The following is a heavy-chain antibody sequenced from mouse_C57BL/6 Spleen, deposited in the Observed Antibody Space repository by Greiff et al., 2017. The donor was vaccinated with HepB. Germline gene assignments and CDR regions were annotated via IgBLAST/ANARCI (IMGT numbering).Heavy chain of an antibody. D-gene: IGHD2-4*01. V-gene: IGHV5-17*01. CDR3: ARRYDYDGYYFDY. Sequence: EVQVVESGGGLVKPGGSLKLSCAASGFTFSDYGMHWVRQAPEKGLEWVAYISSGSSTIYYADTVKGRFTISRDNAKNTLFLQMTSLRSEDTAMYYCARRYDYDGYYFDYWGQGTTLTVSS. J-gene: IGHJ2*01. CDR2: ISSGSSTI. CDR1: GFTFSDYG.